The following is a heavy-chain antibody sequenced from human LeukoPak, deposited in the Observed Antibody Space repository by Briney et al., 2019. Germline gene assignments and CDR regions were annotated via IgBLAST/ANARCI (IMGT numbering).Heavy chain of an antibody. Sequence: TGGSLRLSCAASGFTFSNYWMSWVRQAPGKGLEWVANIKQDGSEKYYVDSVKGRFTISRDNAKNSLYLQMNSLRAEDTAVYYCAKSDCASDGCKLLNYWGQGTLVTASS. CDR1: GFTFSNYW. D-gene: IGHD3-10*01. V-gene: IGHV3-7*03. J-gene: IGHJ4*02. CDR3: AKSDCASDGCKLLNY. CDR2: IKQDGSEK.